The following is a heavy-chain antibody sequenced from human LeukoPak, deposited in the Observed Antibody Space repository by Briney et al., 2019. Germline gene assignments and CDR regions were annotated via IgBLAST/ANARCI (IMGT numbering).Heavy chain of an antibody. Sequence: ASVKVSCKASGYTFTGYYMHWVRQAPGQGLEWMGWINPNSGGTNYAQKFRGRVTMTRDTSISTAYMELSRLRSDDTAVYYCATSIVVVPAAIWGSNWFDPWGQGTLVTVSS. CDR3: ATSIVVVPAAIWGSNWFDP. V-gene: IGHV1-2*02. D-gene: IGHD2-2*02. J-gene: IGHJ5*02. CDR2: INPNSGGT. CDR1: GYTFTGYY.